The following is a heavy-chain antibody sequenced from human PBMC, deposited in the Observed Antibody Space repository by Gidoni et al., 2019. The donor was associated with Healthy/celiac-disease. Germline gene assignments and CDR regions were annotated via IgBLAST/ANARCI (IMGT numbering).Heavy chain of an antibody. Sequence: GSISSSSYYWGWIRQPPGKGLEWIGSIYYSGSTYYNPSLKSRVTISVDTSKNQFYLKLSSVTAADTAVYYCARATRPYDFWSGYYPNWFDPWGQGTLVTVSS. V-gene: IGHV4-39*07. D-gene: IGHD3-3*01. CDR2: IYYSGST. CDR3: ARATRPYDFWSGYYPNWFDP. J-gene: IGHJ5*02. CDR1: GSISSSSYY.